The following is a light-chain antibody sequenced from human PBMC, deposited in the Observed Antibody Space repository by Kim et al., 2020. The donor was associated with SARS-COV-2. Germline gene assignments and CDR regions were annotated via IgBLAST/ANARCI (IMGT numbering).Light chain of an antibody. J-gene: IGLJ2*01. CDR3: QAWDSSTADVV. CDR2: QDS. Sequence: PGQTACITCSGDKLGDKYACWYQQKPGQSPVLVIYQDSKRPSGIPERFSGSNSGNTATLTISGTQAMDEADYYCQAWDSSTADVVFGGGTQLTVL. V-gene: IGLV3-1*01. CDR1: KLGDKY.